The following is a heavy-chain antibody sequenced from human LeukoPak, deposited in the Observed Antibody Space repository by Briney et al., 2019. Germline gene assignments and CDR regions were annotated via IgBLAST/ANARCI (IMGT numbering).Heavy chain of an antibody. CDR2: ISSSSSYI. CDR1: GFTFSSYS. Sequence: GGSLRLSCAASGFTFSSYSMNWVRQAPGKGLEWVSSISSSSSYIYYAGSVKGRFTISRDNAKNSLYLQMNSLRAEDTAVYYCARVGEYSYGNDAFDIWGQGTMVTVSS. D-gene: IGHD5-18*01. V-gene: IGHV3-21*04. J-gene: IGHJ3*02. CDR3: ARVGEYSYGNDAFDI.